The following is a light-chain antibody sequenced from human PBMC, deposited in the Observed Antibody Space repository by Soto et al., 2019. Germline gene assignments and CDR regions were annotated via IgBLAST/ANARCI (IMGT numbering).Light chain of an antibody. CDR1: QSVSSSY. V-gene: IGKV3-20*01. J-gene: IGKJ1*01. CDR3: QQYGSSPWT. CDR2: GAS. Sequence: EIVLTKSPGTLSLSPGERATLSCRASQSVSSSYLAWYQQKPGQAPRPLIYGASSRAIGIPDRFSGSGSGRALTLTISRLEAEDVAVYYCQQYGSSPWTFGPGTKVEIK.